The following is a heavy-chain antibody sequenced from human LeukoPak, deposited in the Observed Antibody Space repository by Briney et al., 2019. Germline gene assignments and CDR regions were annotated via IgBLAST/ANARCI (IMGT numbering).Heavy chain of an antibody. CDR3: ARVSSSQSCHDY. D-gene: IGHD6-6*01. J-gene: IGHJ4*02. V-gene: IGHV4-4*02. Sequence: SGTLSLTCAVSGRSISRSHWLSWVRQRPGKGLDWIGEINHSGSTNYNPSLKSRVTISVDTSKNQFSLKLSSVTAADTAVYYCARVSSSQSCHDYWGQGTLVTVSS. CDR1: GRSISRSHW. CDR2: INHSGST.